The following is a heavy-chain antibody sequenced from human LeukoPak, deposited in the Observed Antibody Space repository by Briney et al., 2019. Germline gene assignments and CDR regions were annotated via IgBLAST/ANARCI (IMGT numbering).Heavy chain of an antibody. CDR2: IAHDGTYK. CDR3: ASEVRPSEFDY. D-gene: IGHD1-26*01. J-gene: IGHJ4*02. CDR1: GFSFSDYI. V-gene: IGHV3-30-3*01. Sequence: GGSLRLSCAASGFSFSDYIMHWVRQAPGKGLEWVTLIAHDGTYKHCADSVEGRFTISRDNSKNTSYLQMNSLRGEDTAVYYCASEVRPSEFDYWGQGTLVTVSS.